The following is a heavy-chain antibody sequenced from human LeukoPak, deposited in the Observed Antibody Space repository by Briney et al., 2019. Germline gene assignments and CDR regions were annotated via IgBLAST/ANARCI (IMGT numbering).Heavy chain of an antibody. CDR1: GGSISSYY. Sequence: SETLSLTCTVSGGSISSYYWSWIRQPAGKGLEWIGRIYTSGSTNYNPSLKSRVAMSVDTSKNQFSLKLSSVTAADTAVYYCARDRYYYDSSGYLFDYWGQGTLVTVSS. V-gene: IGHV4-4*07. D-gene: IGHD3-22*01. CDR3: ARDRYYYDSSGYLFDY. CDR2: IYTSGST. J-gene: IGHJ4*02.